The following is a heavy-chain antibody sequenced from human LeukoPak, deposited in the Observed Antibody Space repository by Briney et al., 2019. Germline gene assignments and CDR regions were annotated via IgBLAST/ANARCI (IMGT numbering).Heavy chain of an antibody. Sequence: GGSLRLSCAASGFTFDDYAMHWVRQAPGKGLEWVSLISWDGGSTYYADSVKGRFTISRDNSKNSLYLQMSSLRAEDTALYYCAKDGCSGGSCYSGYSGSYYYYYYYMDVWGKGTTVTVSS. V-gene: IGHV3-43D*03. D-gene: IGHD2-15*01. CDR2: ISWDGGST. CDR1: GFTFDDYA. J-gene: IGHJ6*03. CDR3: AKDGCSGGSCYSGYSGSYYYYYYYMDV.